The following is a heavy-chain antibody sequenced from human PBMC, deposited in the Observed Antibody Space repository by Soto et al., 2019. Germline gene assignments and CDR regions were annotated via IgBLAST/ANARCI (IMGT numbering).Heavy chain of an antibody. CDR1: GYSFTNFG. CDR2: ISAYNGNT. Sequence: QVQLVESGAEVKKPGASVKVSCKTSGYSFTNFGLSWVRQAPGQALEWMGWISAYNGNTNYAQNFQGRVTKTTDTSTSTAYMELWSLRSDDTAMYYWAIGGTPIDYWGQGTLVTVSS. V-gene: IGHV1-18*01. D-gene: IGHD3-16*01. CDR3: AIGGTPIDY. J-gene: IGHJ4*02.